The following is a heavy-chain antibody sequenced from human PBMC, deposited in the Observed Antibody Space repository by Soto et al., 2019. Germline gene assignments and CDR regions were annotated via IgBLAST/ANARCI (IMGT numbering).Heavy chain of an antibody. D-gene: IGHD3-16*01. Sequence: SVKVSCKTSGGTFSTFGISWVRQAPGHGLEWMGGIIPFFGTAEYSQKFEDRITITADESTNTVYMDLRSLTSEDTAIYYCARTAPMDAGDKYYYDFWGQGALVTVSS. CDR1: GGTFSTFG. CDR2: IIPFFGTA. V-gene: IGHV1-69*13. J-gene: IGHJ4*02. CDR3: ARTAPMDAGDKYYYDF.